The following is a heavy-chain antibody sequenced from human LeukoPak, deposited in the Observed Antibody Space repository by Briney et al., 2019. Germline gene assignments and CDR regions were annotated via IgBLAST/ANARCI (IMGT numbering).Heavy chain of an antibody. Sequence: ASVKVSCKASGYTFTGYYMHWVRQAPGQGLEWMGWINPNSGGTNYAQKFQGRVTMTRDTSTSTAYMELSRLRSDDTAVYYCARGLVDREMATIGYWGQGTLVTVSS. CDR3: ARGLVDREMATIGY. V-gene: IGHV1-2*02. D-gene: IGHD5-24*01. CDR1: GYTFTGYY. J-gene: IGHJ4*02. CDR2: INPNSGGT.